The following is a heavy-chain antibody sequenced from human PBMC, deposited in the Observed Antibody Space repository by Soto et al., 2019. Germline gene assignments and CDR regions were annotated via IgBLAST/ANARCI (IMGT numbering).Heavy chain of an antibody. CDR1: GFTFSGYA. CDR3: AKGSMVRSPDVYYYYYMDV. Sequence: GGSLRLSCAASGFTFSGYAMSWVRQAPGKGLEWVSAISGSGGSTYYADSVKGRFTISRDKSKNTLYLQMNSLRAEDTAVYYCAKGSMVRSPDVYYYYYMDVWGKGTTVTVSS. D-gene: IGHD3-10*01. V-gene: IGHV3-23*01. J-gene: IGHJ6*03. CDR2: ISGSGGST.